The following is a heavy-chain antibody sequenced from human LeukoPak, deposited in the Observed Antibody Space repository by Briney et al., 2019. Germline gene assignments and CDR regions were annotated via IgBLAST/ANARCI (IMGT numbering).Heavy chain of an antibody. CDR1: GFTFSNFG. V-gene: IGHV3-30*18. CDR2: ISYDGKV. Sequence: GGSLRLSCAASGFTFSNFGMHWVRQAPGKGLEWMAVISYDGKVTYADSVKGRFTISRDNSKNTLYLQMTSLRGEDTALYYCAKERDYRVSTSCDYWGQGTQVTVSS. J-gene: IGHJ4*02. CDR3: AKERDYRVSTSCDY. D-gene: IGHD3-10*01.